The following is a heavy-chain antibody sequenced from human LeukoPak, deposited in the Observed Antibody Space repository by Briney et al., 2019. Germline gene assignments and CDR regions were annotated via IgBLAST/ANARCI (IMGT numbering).Heavy chain of an antibody. D-gene: IGHD3-22*01. V-gene: IGHV3-11*04. J-gene: IGHJ6*04. CDR2: ISSSGSTI. Sequence: PGGSLRLSCAASGFTVSNNYMRWVRQAPGKGLEWVSYISSSGSTIYYADSVKGRFTISRDNAKNSLYLQMNSLRAEDTAVYYCAELGITMIRGVWGKGTTVTISS. CDR1: GFTVSNNY. CDR3: AELGITMIRGV.